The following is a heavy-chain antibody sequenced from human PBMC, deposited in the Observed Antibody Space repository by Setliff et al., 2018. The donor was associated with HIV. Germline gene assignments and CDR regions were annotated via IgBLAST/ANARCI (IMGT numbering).Heavy chain of an antibody. J-gene: IGHJ6*02. CDR3: AEARVGEIIVPAAPDYYFYGLDV. CDR2: IIPVFGTT. D-gene: IGHD3-16*01. Sequence: GASVKVSCKTSGGSFTNLAVHWVRQAPGQGLEWMGGIIPVFGTTNYAQKFQGRITITADESTTTTYMDLSSLKSEDTAIYYCAEARVGEIIVPAAPDYYFYGLDVWGRGTTVTVSS. CDR1: GGSFTNLA. V-gene: IGHV1-69*13.